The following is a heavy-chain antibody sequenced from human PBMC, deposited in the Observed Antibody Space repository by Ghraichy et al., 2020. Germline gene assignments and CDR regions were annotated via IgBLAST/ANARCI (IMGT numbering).Heavy chain of an antibody. J-gene: IGHJ4*02. V-gene: IGHV4-59*01. D-gene: IGHD4/OR15-4a*01. CDR3: ARHGANYELDY. CDR1: GASIRSYY. Sequence: SETLSLTCNVSGASIRSYYWSWIRQPPGKGLEWIGYIYESGGTNYSPSLKSRIIISVDTSKNHFSLKLTSVTAADTAVYYCARHGANYELDYWGRGTLVTVSS. CDR2: IYESGGT.